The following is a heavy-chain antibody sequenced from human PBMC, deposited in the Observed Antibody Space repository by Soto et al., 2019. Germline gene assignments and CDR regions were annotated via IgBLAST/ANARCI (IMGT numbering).Heavy chain of an antibody. CDR1: GYTFTSYG. J-gene: IGHJ6*04. Sequence: ASVKVSCKASGYTFTSYGISWVRQAPGQGLEWMGWISAYNGNTNYAQKLQGRVTMTTDTSTSTAYMELRSLRSDDTAVYYCAREKTAVVVPAAIRLHYYYGMDVWGKGTTVIVSS. CDR2: ISAYNGNT. CDR3: AREKTAVVVPAAIRLHYYYGMDV. D-gene: IGHD2-2*02. V-gene: IGHV1-18*01.